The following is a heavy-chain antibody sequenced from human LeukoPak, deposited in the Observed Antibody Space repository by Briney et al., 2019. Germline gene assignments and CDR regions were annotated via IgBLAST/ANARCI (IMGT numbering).Heavy chain of an antibody. J-gene: IGHJ4*02. D-gene: IGHD2-2*02. Sequence: GGSLRLACAASGFTFSSYWMTWVRQAPGKGLEWVANIKQDGSEKYYVDSVKGRFTISRDNAKNSLYLQMNSLRAEDTAVYYCARASVVVPAAIRYFDYWGQGTLVTVSS. CDR1: GFTFSSYW. V-gene: IGHV3-7*01. CDR3: ARASVVVPAAIRYFDY. CDR2: IKQDGSEK.